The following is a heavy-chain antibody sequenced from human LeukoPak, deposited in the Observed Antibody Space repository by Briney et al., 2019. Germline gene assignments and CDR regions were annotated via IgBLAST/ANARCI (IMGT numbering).Heavy chain of an antibody. Sequence: GGSLRLSCTASAFAFSNHAMSWVRQAPGKGLEWVSSISISGGTTYYADSVKGRFTISRENSKSTLYLQMNNLRADDTAVYYCANEIRPNDYWGQGTLVTVSS. CDR1: AFAFSNHA. D-gene: IGHD4-17*01. CDR3: ANEIRPNDY. CDR2: ISISGGTT. J-gene: IGHJ4*02. V-gene: IGHV3-23*01.